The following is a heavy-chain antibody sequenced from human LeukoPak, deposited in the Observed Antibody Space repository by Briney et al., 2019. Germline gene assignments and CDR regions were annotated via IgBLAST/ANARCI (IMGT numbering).Heavy chain of an antibody. V-gene: IGHV4-59*12. CDR3: AREEGGSSHPEYFQH. Sequence: PSETLSLTCTVSGGSISSYYWSWIRQPPGKGLEWIGYIYYSGSTNYNPSLKSRVTISVDTSKNQFSLKLSSVTAADTAVYYCAREEGGSSHPEYFQHWGQGTLVTVSS. CDR2: IYYSGST. CDR1: GGSISSYY. J-gene: IGHJ1*01. D-gene: IGHD1-26*01.